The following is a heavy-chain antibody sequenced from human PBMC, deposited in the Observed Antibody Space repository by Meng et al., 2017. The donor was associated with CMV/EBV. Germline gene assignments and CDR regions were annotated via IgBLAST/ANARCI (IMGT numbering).Heavy chain of an antibody. CDR3: AKTSVDYFDY. CDR1: GFTFSRYA. CDR2: IYSGGSST. J-gene: IGHJ4*02. V-gene: IGHV3-23*03. Sequence: GESLKISCAASGFTFSRYAMSWVRQAPGKGLEWVSVIYSGGSSTYYADSVKGRFTISRDNSKNTLYLQMNSLRAEDTAVYYCAKTSVDYFDYWGQGTLVTVSS. D-gene: IGHD5/OR15-5a*01.